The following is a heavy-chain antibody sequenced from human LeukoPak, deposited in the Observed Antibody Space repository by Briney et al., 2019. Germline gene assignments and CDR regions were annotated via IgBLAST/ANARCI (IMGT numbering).Heavy chain of an antibody. V-gene: IGHV3-23*01. CDR2: IIGSGTRT. CDR3: ANSGAYGGGWFGTLDY. D-gene: IGHD3-10*01. CDR1: EITFSDYA. Sequence: GGSLRLSCAASEITFSDYAMTWVRQAPGKGLEWVSAIIGSGTRTHYAESVKGRFTISRDNSKNTLYLQMNSLRVEDTAVYYCANSGAYGGGWFGTLDYWGQGTLVTVSS. J-gene: IGHJ4*02.